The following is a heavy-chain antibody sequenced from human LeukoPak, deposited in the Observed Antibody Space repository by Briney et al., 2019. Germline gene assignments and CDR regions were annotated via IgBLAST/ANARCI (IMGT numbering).Heavy chain of an antibody. CDR3: ASRKKGMATAGFDY. Sequence: GASLQISCQGSGSIFTSYWSGWGRQLPGKGVEWMGIIYPGDSDTRYSPSFQGQVTISAEKTISTAYLQWSSLKASDTAFYYCASRKKGMATAGFDYWGQGTLVTVSS. CDR1: GSIFTSYW. V-gene: IGHV5-51*01. D-gene: IGHD5-24*01. J-gene: IGHJ4*02. CDR2: IYPGDSDT.